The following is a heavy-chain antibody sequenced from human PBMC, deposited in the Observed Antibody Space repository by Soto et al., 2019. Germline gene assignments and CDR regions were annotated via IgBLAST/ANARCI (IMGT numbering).Heavy chain of an antibody. CDR2: IRSNADGGTT. CDR1: GFAFIDAW. J-gene: IGHJ4*02. Sequence: EVRLVESGGGSVKPGGSLRLSCAASGFAFIDAWMTWVRQAPGKGLQWIGRIRSNADGGTTDLAAPVRGRFSISRDDSKDTLYLQMNSLKIDDTAVYFCSTALRRDSALGAYWGQGTLVSVSS. V-gene: IGHV3-15*01. CDR3: STALRRDSALGAY. D-gene: IGHD3-16*01.